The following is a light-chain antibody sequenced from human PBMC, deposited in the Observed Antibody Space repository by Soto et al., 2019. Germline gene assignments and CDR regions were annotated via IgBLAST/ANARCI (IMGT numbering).Light chain of an antibody. CDR2: DVS. CDR3: SSYTSSSPLI. J-gene: IGLJ1*01. CDR1: SSDVGGYNY. V-gene: IGLV2-14*01. Sequence: QSALTQPASVSGSPGQSITISCTGTSSDVGGYNYVSWYQQHPGKAPKLMIYDVSNRPSGVSNRFSGSKFGNTASLTISGLQAEDEADYYCSSYTSSSPLIFGTGTKLTVL.